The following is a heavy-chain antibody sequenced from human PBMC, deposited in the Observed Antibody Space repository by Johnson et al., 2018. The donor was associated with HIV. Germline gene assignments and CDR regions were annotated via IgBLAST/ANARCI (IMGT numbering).Heavy chain of an antibody. CDR2: ISYDGSNK. D-gene: IGHD2-2*01. CDR1: GFTFSSYA. CDR3: ARPHIEVLPAAVFDI. J-gene: IGHJ3*02. V-gene: IGHV3-30-3*01. Sequence: QVQLVESGVGVVQPGRSLRLSCAASGFTFSSYAMHWVRQAPGKGLEWVAVISYDGSNKYYADSVKGRFTISRDNSKNTLYLQMNSLRAEDTAVYYCARPHIEVLPAAVFDIWGQVTMVTVSS.